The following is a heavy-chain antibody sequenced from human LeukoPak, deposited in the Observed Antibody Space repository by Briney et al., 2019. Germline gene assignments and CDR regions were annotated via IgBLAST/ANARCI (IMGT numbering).Heavy chain of an antibody. CDR1: GFTFSRSW. J-gene: IGHJ4*02. V-gene: IGHV3-7*01. CDR3: ARINTDQYSTSDF. CDR2: IKEDGGEK. D-gene: IGHD2-2*01. Sequence: GGSLRLSCAASGFTFSRSWMNWVRQVPGKGLEWVANIKEDGGEKYYLDSVKGRFTISRDNAKNSMYSQMNSLRAEDTAVYYCARINTDQYSTSDFWGQGTLVTVSS.